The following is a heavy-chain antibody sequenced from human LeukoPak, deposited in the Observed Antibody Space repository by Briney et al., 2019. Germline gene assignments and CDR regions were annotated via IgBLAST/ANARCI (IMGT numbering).Heavy chain of an antibody. CDR2: FDPENGEA. D-gene: IGHD2-8*01. Sequence: WASVKVSCKVSGYSLSELSMHWVRQAPGKGLEWMGGFDPENGEADYAQKFQGRVTMTDDTSTDTSYMELNSLKSEDTAEYYCAAGGVYDLLDNWGQGTLVTVSS. J-gene: IGHJ4*02. CDR3: AAGGVYDLLDN. V-gene: IGHV1-24*01. CDR1: GYSLSELS.